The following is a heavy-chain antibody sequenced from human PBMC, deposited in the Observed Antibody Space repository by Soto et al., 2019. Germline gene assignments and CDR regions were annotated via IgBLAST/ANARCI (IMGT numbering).Heavy chain of an antibody. CDR1: GYTFTSYY. D-gene: IGHD6-19*01. CDR2: INPSGGST. CDR3: ARDPVAGHMRVAFDI. J-gene: IGHJ3*02. V-gene: IGHV1-46*01. Sequence: QVQLVQSGAEVKKPGASVKVSCKASGYTFTSYYMHWVRQAPGQGLEWLGIINPSGGSTSYAQKFQGRVTMTRDTSTSTGYMELSSLRSEDTAVYYCARDPVAGHMRVAFDIWGQGTMVTVSS.